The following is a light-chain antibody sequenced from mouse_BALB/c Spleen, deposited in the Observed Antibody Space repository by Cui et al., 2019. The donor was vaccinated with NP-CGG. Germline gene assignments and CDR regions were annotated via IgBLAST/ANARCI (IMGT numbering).Light chain of an antibody. CDR3: ALWYSNHWV. Sequence: QAVVTQESTLATSPGETVTLTCRSSTGAVTTSNYANWVQEKPDHLFTGLMGGTNNRAPGVPARFASSLIGDKAALTITGAQTEDEAIYFCALWYSNHWVFGGGTKLTVL. CDR1: TGAVTTSNY. CDR2: GTN. J-gene: IGLJ1*01. V-gene: IGLV1*01.